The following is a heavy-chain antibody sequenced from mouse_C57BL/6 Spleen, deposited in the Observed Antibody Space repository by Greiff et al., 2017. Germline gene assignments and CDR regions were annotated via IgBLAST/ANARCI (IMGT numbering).Heavy chain of an antibody. CDR2: ISYDGSN. J-gene: IGHJ2*01. Sequence: EVKLQESGPGLVKPSQSLSLTCSVTGYSITSGYYWNWIRQFPGNKLEWMGYISYDGSNNYNPSLKNRISITRDTSKNQFFLKLNSVTTEDTATYYCARWLLLYYFDYWGQGTTLTVSS. CDR1: GYSITSGYY. D-gene: IGHD2-3*01. V-gene: IGHV3-6*01. CDR3: ARWLLLYYFDY.